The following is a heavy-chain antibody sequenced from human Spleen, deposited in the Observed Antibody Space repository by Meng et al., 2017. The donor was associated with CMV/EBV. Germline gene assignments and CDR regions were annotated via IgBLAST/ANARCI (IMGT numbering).Heavy chain of an antibody. Sequence: ASVKVSCKTSGYTFTTYGITWVRQAPGQGLEWMGWINPYSGGTNYAQKFQGRVTMTRDTSISTAYMDLSRLTSDDTAVYYCAGKLGYCSSTSCYPDTPLFDYWGQGALVTVSS. CDR2: INPYSGGT. D-gene: IGHD2-2*01. CDR1: GYTFTTYG. J-gene: IGHJ4*02. V-gene: IGHV1-2*02. CDR3: AGKLGYCSSTSCYPDTPLFDY.